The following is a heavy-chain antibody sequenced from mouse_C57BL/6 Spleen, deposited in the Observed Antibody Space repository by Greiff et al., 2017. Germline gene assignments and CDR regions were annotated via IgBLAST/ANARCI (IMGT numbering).Heavy chain of an antibody. V-gene: IGHV5-4*03. CDR2: ISDGGSYT. Sequence: EAKLVESGGGLVKPGGSLKLSCAASGFTFSSYAMSWVRQTPEKRLEWVATISDGGSYTYYPDNVKGRFTISRDNAKNNLYLQMSHLKSEDTAMYYCARAGAPPGYYFDYWGQGTTLTVSS. J-gene: IGHJ2*01. CDR3: ARAGAPPGYYFDY. CDR1: GFTFSSYA.